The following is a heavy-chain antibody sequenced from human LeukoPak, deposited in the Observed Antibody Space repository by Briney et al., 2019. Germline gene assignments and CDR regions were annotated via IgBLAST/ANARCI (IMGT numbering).Heavy chain of an antibody. CDR1: GFTFSSYW. D-gene: IGHD2-2*01. CDR3: ARAGYCSSTSCLYYYYAMDV. J-gene: IGHJ6*02. Sequence: GGSLRLSCAASGFTFSSYWMSCVRQAPGKGLEWVANIKQDGSEKYYVDSVKGRFTISRDNAKNSLYLQMNSLRAEDTAVYYCARAGYCSSTSCLYYYYAMDVSGQGTTVTVSS. V-gene: IGHV3-7*04. CDR2: IKQDGSEK.